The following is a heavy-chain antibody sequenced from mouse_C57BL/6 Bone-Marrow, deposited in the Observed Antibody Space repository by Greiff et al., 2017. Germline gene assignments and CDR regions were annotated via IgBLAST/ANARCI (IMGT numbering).Heavy chain of an antibody. CDR1: GYTFTSYW. V-gene: IGHV1-61*01. CDR3: ARGVYSNYGAY. J-gene: IGHJ3*01. Sequence: QVQLKESGAELVRPGSSVKLSCKASGYTFTSYWMDWVKQRPGQGLEWIGKIYPSDSETHYNQKFKDKATLTVDKSSSTAYMQLSSLTSEDSAVYYCARGVYSNYGAYWGQGTLVTVSA. D-gene: IGHD2-5*01. CDR2: IYPSDSET.